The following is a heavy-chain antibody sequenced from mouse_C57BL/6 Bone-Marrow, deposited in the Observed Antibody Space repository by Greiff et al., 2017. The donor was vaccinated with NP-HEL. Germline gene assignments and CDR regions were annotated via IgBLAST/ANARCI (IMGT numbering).Heavy chain of an antibody. J-gene: IGHJ3*01. Sequence: EVNVVESGGDLVKPGGSLKLSCAASGFTFSSYGMSWVRQTPDKRLEWVATISSGGSYTYYPDSVKGRFTISRDNAKNTLYLQMSSLKSEDTAMYYCARRDYYGSSWAWFAYWGQGTLVTVSA. V-gene: IGHV5-6*02. CDR2: ISSGGSYT. CDR1: GFTFSSYG. D-gene: IGHD1-1*01. CDR3: ARRDYYGSSWAWFAY.